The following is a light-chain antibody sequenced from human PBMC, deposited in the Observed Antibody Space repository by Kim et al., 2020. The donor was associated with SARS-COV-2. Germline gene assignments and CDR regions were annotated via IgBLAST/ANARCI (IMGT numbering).Light chain of an antibody. CDR2: DDS. J-gene: IGLJ2*01. CDR1: KIGPRS. Sequence: APGNPATIPCGRSKIGPRSVHWYLQKSGQASVLVVFDDSGRASGIPERFSGYNSRDTATLTISRAEVGDEGDYYCHVWDSYTDHVVFGGGTKLTDL. CDR3: HVWDSYTDHVV. V-gene: IGLV3-21*03.